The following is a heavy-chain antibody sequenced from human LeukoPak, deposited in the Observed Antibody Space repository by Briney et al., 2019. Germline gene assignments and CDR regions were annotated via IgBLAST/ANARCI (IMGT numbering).Heavy chain of an antibody. CDR3: ARDSRAAAGSRSSMDV. CDR1: GFTFSSYG. CDR2: IWYDGSNK. V-gene: IGHV3-33*01. Sequence: PGGSLRLSCAASGFTFSSYGMHWVRQAPGKGLEWVAVIWYDGSNKYYADSVKGRFTISRDNSKNTLYLQMNSLRAEDTAVYYCARDSRAAAGSRSSMDVWGQGTTVTVSS. D-gene: IGHD6-13*01. J-gene: IGHJ6*02.